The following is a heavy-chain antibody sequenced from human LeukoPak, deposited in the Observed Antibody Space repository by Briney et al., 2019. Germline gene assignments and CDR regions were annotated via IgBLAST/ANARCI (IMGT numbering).Heavy chain of an antibody. CDR3: ARISDYDFWSGHSS. V-gene: IGHV1-18*04. Sequence: GASVKVSCKASGYTFTGYYMHWVRQAPGQGLEWMGWISAYNGNTNYAQKLQGRVTMTTDTSTSTAYMELRSLRSDDTAVYYCARISDYDFWSGHSSWGQGTLVTVSS. CDR2: ISAYNGNT. J-gene: IGHJ5*02. CDR1: GYTFTGYY. D-gene: IGHD3-3*01.